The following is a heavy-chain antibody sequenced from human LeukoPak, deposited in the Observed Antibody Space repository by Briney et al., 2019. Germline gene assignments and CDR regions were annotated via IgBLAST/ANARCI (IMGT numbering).Heavy chain of an antibody. J-gene: IGHJ6*03. CDR2: INPNSGNT. Sequence: GASVKVSCKASGYTFTSYDINWVRQAPGQGLEWMGWINPNSGNTGYAQKFQGRVTMTRNTSISTAYMELSSLRSEDTAVYYCARGRNDFWSGYSYYMDVWGKGTTVTVSS. CDR1: GYTFTSYD. CDR3: ARGRNDFWSGYSYYMDV. D-gene: IGHD3-3*01. V-gene: IGHV1-8*01.